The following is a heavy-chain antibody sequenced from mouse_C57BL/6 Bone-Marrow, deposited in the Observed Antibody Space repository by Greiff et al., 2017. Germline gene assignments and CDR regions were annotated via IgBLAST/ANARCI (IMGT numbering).Heavy chain of an antibody. Sequence: QVQLQQSGAELVKPGASVKLSCKASGYTFTEYTIHWVKQRSGQGLEWIGWFYPGRGSIKYNEKFKDKATLTADKSSSTVYMELSRLTSEDSAVYFWARHERGKKKNYERAMDYWGQGTSVTVSS. V-gene: IGHV1-62-2*01. J-gene: IGHJ4*01. CDR1: GYTFTEYT. CDR2: FYPGRGSI. D-gene: IGHD1-1*01. CDR3: ARHERGKKKNYERAMDY.